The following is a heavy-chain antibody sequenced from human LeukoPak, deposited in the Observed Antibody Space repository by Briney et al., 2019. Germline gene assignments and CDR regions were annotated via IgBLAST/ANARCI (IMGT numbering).Heavy chain of an antibody. CDR1: GYSFTSYW. D-gene: IGHD3-22*01. CDR3: ARRGYYYDSSGYPHYYFDY. CDR2: IYPGDSDT. Sequence: ESLKISCKGSGYSFTSYWIGWVRPMPGKGLEWIGIIYPGDSDTRYSPSFQGQVTISADKSISTAYLQWSSLKASDTAMYYCARRGYYYDSSGYPHYYFDYWGQGTLVTVSS. V-gene: IGHV5-51*01. J-gene: IGHJ4*02.